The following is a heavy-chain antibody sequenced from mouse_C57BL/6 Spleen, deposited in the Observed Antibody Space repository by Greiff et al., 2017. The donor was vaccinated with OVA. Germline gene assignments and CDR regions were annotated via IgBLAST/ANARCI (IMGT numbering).Heavy chain of an antibody. V-gene: IGHV1-63*01. CDR3: ARSEYYGSSYYFDY. CDR2: IYPGGGYT. D-gene: IGHD1-1*01. Sequence: LQESGAELVRPGTSVKMSCKASGYTFTNYWIGWAKQRPGHGLEWIGDIYPGGGYTNYNEKFKGKATLTADKSSSTAYMQFSSLTSEDSAIYYCARSEYYGSSYYFDYWGQGTTLTVSS. J-gene: IGHJ2*01. CDR1: GYTFTNYW.